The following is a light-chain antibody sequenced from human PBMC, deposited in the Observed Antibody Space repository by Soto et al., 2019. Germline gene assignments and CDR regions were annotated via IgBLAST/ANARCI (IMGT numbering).Light chain of an antibody. J-gene: IGKJ1*01. CDR1: QSVTST. CDR2: GAS. V-gene: IGKV3-15*01. CDR3: QQLNDGPRT. Sequence: EIVMTQSPVTLSVSPGERATLSCRASQSVTSTLAWYQQKPGQAPRLLIYGASTRATGIPARFSGSGSGTEFTLTISNLQSEEFAIYYCQQLNDGPRTVGQGTKGESK.